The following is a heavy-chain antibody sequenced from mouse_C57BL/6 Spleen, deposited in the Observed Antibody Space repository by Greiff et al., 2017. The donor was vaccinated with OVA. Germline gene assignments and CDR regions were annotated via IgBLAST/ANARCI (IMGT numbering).Heavy chain of an antibody. D-gene: IGHD2-1*01. Sequence: EVQLVESGPGLVKPSQSLSLTCSVTGYSITSGYYWNWIRQFPGNKLEWMGYISYDGSNKYNPSLKNRISITRDTSKNQFFLKLNSVTTEDTATYYCARDREGNLDYGGQGTTLTVSS. V-gene: IGHV3-6*01. CDR3: ARDREGNLDY. J-gene: IGHJ2*01. CDR2: ISYDGSN. CDR1: GYSITSGYY.